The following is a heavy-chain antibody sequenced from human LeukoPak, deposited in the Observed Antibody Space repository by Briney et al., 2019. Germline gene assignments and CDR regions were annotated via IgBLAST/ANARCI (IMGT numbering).Heavy chain of an antibody. CDR3: ARGGGIAAAGPPVDY. CDR1: GGSFSGYY. CDR2: INHSGST. Sequence: SETLSLTCAVYGGSFSGYYWSWIRQPPGKGLEWIGEINHSGSTNYNPPLKSRVTISVDTSKNQFSLKLSSVTAADTAVYYCARGGGIAAAGPPVDYWGQGTLVTVSS. D-gene: IGHD6-13*01. V-gene: IGHV4-34*01. J-gene: IGHJ4*02.